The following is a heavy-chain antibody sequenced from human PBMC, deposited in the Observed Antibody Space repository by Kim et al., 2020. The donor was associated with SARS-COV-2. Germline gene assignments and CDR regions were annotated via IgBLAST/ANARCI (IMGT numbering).Heavy chain of an antibody. D-gene: IGHD6-6*01. CDR1: KFIFSSYS. Sequence: GGSLRLSCAASKFIFSSYSLNWVRQAPGKGLEWVSSLISSSGHTYYADSVKGRFTISRDTTQNSVYLQMNGLRAEDSAVYYCTRRTYSRSPFDPWGQGTLVTVSS. V-gene: IGHV3-21*01. CDR3: TRRTYSRSPFDP. J-gene: IGHJ5*02. CDR2: LISSSGHT.